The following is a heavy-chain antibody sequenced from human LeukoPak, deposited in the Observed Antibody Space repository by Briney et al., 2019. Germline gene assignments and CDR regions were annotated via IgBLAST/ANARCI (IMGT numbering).Heavy chain of an antibody. Sequence: GGSLRLSCAASGFTFDDYTMHWVRQAPGKGLEWVSLISWDGGSTYYADSVKGRFTISRDNAKNSLYLQMNSLRAEDTAVYYCAREGFTFGGVFDYWGQGTLVTVSS. J-gene: IGHJ4*02. CDR3: AREGFTFGGVFDY. V-gene: IGHV3-43*01. CDR2: ISWDGGST. D-gene: IGHD3-16*01. CDR1: GFTFDDYT.